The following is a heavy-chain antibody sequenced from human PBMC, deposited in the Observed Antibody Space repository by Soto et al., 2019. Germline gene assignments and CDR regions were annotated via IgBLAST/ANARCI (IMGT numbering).Heavy chain of an antibody. D-gene: IGHD3-10*01. CDR3: ARDLEFRDGNISHRDF. Sequence: QVQLVQSGAEVKKPGSSVKVSCKASGGTFSSHVFNWVRQAPGHGLEWMGGIIPIFGTPNYAQKFQGRVTITADESTSTVHMELNSLRSEDTAVYYCARDLEFRDGNISHRDFWGQGTLVTVSS. CDR2: IIPIFGTP. CDR1: GGTFSSHV. V-gene: IGHV1-69*01. J-gene: IGHJ4*02.